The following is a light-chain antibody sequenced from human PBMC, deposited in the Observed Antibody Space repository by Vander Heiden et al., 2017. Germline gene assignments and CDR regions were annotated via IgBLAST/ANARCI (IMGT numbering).Light chain of an antibody. Sequence: DIVLTQSPGTLSLSPGERATLPCTASQSVSSSYLAWYQQKPGQAPRLLIYGASSRATGIPDRFSGSGSGTDFTLTISRLEPEDFAVYYCQQYGSSRGFTFGPGTKVDIK. CDR3: QQYGSSRGFT. J-gene: IGKJ3*01. CDR1: QSVSSSY. V-gene: IGKV3-20*01. CDR2: GAS.